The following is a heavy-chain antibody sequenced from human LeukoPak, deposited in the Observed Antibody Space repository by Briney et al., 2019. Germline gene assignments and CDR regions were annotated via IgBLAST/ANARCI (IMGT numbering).Heavy chain of an antibody. CDR2: INHSGST. D-gene: IGHD3-22*01. CDR3: ARHRTFGIVVVITALFDY. CDR1: GGSFSGYY. Sequence: PSETLSLTCAVYGGSFSGYYWSWIRQPPGKGLEWIGEINHSGSTNYNPSLKSRVTISVDTSKNQFSLKLSSVTAADTAVYYCARHRTFGIVVVITALFDYWGQGTLVTVSS. V-gene: IGHV4-34*01. J-gene: IGHJ4*02.